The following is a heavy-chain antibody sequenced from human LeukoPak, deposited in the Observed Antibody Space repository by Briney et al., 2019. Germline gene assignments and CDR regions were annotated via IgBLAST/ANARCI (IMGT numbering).Heavy chain of an antibody. V-gene: IGHV3-9*01. J-gene: IGHJ4*02. D-gene: IGHD3-10*01. CDR3: AKGVVRGAIDY. Sequence: GGSLRLSCAASGFTFDDYSMHWVRQAPGKGLEWVSGSNWNSGTIGYADSVKGRFTISRDNAKNSLYLQMNSLRVEDTALYYCAKGVVRGAIDYWGQGTLVTVSS. CDR1: GFTFDDYS. CDR2: SNWNSGTI.